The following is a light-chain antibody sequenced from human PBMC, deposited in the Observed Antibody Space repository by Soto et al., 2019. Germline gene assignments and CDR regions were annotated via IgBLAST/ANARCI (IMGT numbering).Light chain of an antibody. J-gene: IGKJ2*01. CDR1: QSVSNDF. V-gene: IGKV3-20*01. Sequence: EIVLTQSPGILSLSPGERATLSCRASQSVSNDFLAWYQQKPGQAPRLLMYGASNRPTGIPDRFSGSGSGTDFTLTISRLEPEDFAVYYCQQYGSSPPYTFGQGTKVDIK. CDR2: GAS. CDR3: QQYGSSPPYT.